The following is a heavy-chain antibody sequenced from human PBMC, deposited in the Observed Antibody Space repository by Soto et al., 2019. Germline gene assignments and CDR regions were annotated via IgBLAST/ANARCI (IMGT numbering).Heavy chain of an antibody. Sequence: EVQLVESGGGLVQPGGSLRLSCAASRFTFSSYWMSWVRQAPGKGLEWVANINPGGSEKFYVDSVKGRFTISRDNAKNSLYLQMNSLRAEDTAVYYCARDKGYLDSWGQETLVTVSS. D-gene: IGHD2-2*01. V-gene: IGHV3-7*01. CDR3: ARDKGYLDS. CDR1: RFTFSSYW. J-gene: IGHJ4*02. CDR2: INPGGSEK.